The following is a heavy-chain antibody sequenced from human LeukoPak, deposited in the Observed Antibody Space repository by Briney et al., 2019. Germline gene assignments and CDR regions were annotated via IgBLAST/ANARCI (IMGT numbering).Heavy chain of an antibody. CDR3: ARSGSGWYNGLNWFDP. CDR2: IYYSGST. V-gene: IGHV4-59*01. J-gene: IGHJ5*02. D-gene: IGHD6-19*01. CDR1: GGSISSYY. Sequence: SETLCLTCTVSGGSISSYYWSWIRQPPGKGLEWIGYIYYSGSTNYNPSLKSRVTISVDTSKNQFSLKLSSVTAADTAVYYCARSGSGWYNGLNWFDPWGQGTLVPVSS.